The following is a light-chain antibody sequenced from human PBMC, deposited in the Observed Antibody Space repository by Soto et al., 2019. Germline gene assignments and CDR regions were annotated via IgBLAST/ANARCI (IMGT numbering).Light chain of an antibody. CDR3: SSYTRSSTRV. CDR2: DVS. V-gene: IGLV2-14*01. CDR1: SSDVGGYNY. Sequence: QSALTQPASVSGSPGQSITISCTGTSSDVGGYNYVSWYQQHPGKAPKLMIYDVSNRPSGVSNRFSGSKSGNTASLTISGLQDEDEADYYCSSYTRSSTRVFGGGTKVTVL. J-gene: IGLJ2*01.